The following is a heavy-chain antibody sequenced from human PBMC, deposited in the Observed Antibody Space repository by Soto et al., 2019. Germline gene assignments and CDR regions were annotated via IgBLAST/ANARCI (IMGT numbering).Heavy chain of an antibody. CDR2: IIPIFGTA. J-gene: IGHJ6*02. D-gene: IGHD2-2*01. CDR3: ARDKGYCSSTSCSYGMDV. CDR1: GGTFSSHA. Sequence: QVQLVQSGAEVKKPGSSVKVSCKASGGTFSSHAISWVRQAPGQGLEWMGGIIPIFGTANYAQKFQGRVTITADESTSTAYMELSSLRSEDTAVYYCARDKGYCSSTSCSYGMDVWGQGTTVTVSS. V-gene: IGHV1-69*01.